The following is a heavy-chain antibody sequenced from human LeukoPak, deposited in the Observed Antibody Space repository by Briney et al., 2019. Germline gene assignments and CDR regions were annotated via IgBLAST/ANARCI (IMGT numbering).Heavy chain of an antibody. CDR1: GGSFSGYY. CDR3: ARRPAGGYYYDSSGPRWFDP. CDR2: INHSGST. D-gene: IGHD3-22*01. V-gene: IGHV4-34*01. Sequence: PSETLSLTCAVYGGSFSGYYWSWIRQPPGKGLEWIGEINHSGSTNYNPSLKSRVTISVDTSKNQFSLKLSSVTAADTAVYYCARRPAGGYYYDSSGPRWFDPWSQGTLVTVSS. J-gene: IGHJ5*02.